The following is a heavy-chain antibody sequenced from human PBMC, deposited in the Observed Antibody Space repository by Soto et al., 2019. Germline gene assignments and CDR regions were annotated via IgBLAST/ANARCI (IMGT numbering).Heavy chain of an antibody. J-gene: IGHJ5*02. V-gene: IGHV4-59*01. CDR2: IYSSGST. CDR1: GGSISSYY. CDR3: ARGPLPHQNWFDP. Sequence: SETLSLTCTVSGGSISSYYWSWIRQPPGKGLEWIGYIYSSGSTNYNSSLKSRVSISVDTSKNQFFLNLRSVIAADTAVYYCARGPLPHQNWFDPWGLGTLVTVSS.